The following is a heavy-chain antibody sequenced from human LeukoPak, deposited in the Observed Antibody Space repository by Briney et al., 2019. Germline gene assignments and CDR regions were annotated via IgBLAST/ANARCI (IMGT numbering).Heavy chain of an antibody. J-gene: IGHJ6*03. Sequence: GGSLRLSCAASGFTFSDYYMSWIRQAPGKGLEWVSYISSSGSTIYYADSVKGRFTISRDNSKNTLYLQMNSLRAEDTAVYYCAKRAYCSSTSCSYYMDVWGKGTTVTVSS. CDR3: AKRAYCSSTSCSYYMDV. CDR1: GFTFSDYY. CDR2: ISSSGSTI. D-gene: IGHD2-2*01. V-gene: IGHV3-11*04.